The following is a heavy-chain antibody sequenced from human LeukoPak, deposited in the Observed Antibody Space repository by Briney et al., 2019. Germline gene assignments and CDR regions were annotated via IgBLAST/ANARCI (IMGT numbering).Heavy chain of an antibody. CDR3: ATDEGMGRMVPPPLDY. CDR1: GGSFSGYN. Sequence: PSETLSLSCAVSGGSFSGYNWSWVRQPPGKGLEWVGEINHSGSTNYNPSLKSRVTISVDTSKNPFSLNLSTATAADTAVYYCATDEGMGRMVPPPLDYWGQGTLVTVSS. CDR2: INHSGST. V-gene: IGHV4-34*01. D-gene: IGHD3-10*01. J-gene: IGHJ4*02.